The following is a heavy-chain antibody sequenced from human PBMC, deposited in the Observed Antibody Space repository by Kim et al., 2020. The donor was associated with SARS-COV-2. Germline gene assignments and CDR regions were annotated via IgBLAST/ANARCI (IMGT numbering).Heavy chain of an antibody. D-gene: IGHD3-10*01. CDR1: GYSISSGYY. J-gene: IGHJ4*02. Sequence: SETLSLTCTVSGYSISSGYYWGWIRQPPGKGLEWIGSIYHSGSTYYNPSLKSRVTISVDTSKNQFSLKLSSVTAADTAVYYCARDMVRGVTYFDYWGQGTLVTVSS. CDR2: IYHSGST. V-gene: IGHV4-38-2*02. CDR3: ARDMVRGVTYFDY.